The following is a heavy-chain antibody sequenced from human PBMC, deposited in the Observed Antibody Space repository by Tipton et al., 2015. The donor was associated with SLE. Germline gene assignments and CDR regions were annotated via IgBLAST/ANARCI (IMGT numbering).Heavy chain of an antibody. Sequence: SLRLSCAASGFIFHTYEMNWVRQAPGKGLEWVANIKGDGSKTYYVASVKGRFTISRDNAKNSLSLEMNTLRAEDTAVYYCLGSGSTSVWGQGTLVTVSS. D-gene: IGHD3-3*01. CDR2: IKGDGSKT. CDR1: GFIFHTYE. J-gene: IGHJ4*02. CDR3: LGSGSTSV. V-gene: IGHV3-7*01.